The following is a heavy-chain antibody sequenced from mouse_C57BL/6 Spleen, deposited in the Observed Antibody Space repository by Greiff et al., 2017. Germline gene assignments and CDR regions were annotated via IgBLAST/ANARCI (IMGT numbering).Heavy chain of an antibody. J-gene: IGHJ3*01. V-gene: IGHV1-69*01. CDR1: GYTFTSYW. CDR2: IDPSDSYT. CDR3: ARRGDYDAFAY. D-gene: IGHD2-4*01. Sequence: QLQQPGAELVMPGASVKLSCKASGYTFTSYWMHWVKQRPGQGLEWIGEIDPSDSYTNYNQKFKGKSTLTVDKSSSTAYMRLSSLTSEDSAAYYCARRGDYDAFAYWGQGTLVTVSA.